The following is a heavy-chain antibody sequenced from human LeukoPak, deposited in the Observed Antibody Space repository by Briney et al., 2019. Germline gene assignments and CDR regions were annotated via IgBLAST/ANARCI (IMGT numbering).Heavy chain of an antibody. CDR3: ARAQVLLWFGEFGGFDY. J-gene: IGHJ4*02. V-gene: IGHV3-11*01. Sequence: GGSLRLSCAASGFTFSDYYMSWIRQAPGKVLEWVSYISSSGSTIYYADSVKGRFTISRDNAKNSLYLQMNSLRAEDTAVYYCARAQVLLWFGEFGGFDYWGQGTLVTVSS. D-gene: IGHD3-10*01. CDR1: GFTFSDYY. CDR2: ISSSGSTI.